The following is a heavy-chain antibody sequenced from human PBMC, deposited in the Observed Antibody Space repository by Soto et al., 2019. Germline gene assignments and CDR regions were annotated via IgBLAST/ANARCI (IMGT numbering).Heavy chain of an antibody. CDR2: IGTSDDT. CDR1: GFTFSYYD. D-gene: IGHD3-16*01. Sequence: EVQLVESGGALVPPGGSLRLSCAASGFTFSYYDMHWVRQAEGKGLEWVAAIGTSDDTYYADSVQGRFRISREDATDSLYLQMSSLGAADTAVYYCARGLLGAIDYWGQGTLVTVSS. V-gene: IGHV3-13*01. CDR3: ARGLLGAIDY. J-gene: IGHJ4*02.